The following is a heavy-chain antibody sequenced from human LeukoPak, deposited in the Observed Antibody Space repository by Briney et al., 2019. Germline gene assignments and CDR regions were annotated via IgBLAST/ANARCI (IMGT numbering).Heavy chain of an antibody. J-gene: IGHJ4*02. V-gene: IGHV3-30*04. Sequence: GGSLRLSCAASGFTFSNYAMHWVRQAPGKGLEWLAVISNDGTIQYYADSVKGRFTISRDNSRNIMNLQTDSLRPEDTALYYCTRAMVRGVIPYWGQGTLVTVSS. CDR3: TRAMVRGVIPY. CDR2: ISNDGTIQ. CDR1: GFTFSNYA. D-gene: IGHD3-10*01.